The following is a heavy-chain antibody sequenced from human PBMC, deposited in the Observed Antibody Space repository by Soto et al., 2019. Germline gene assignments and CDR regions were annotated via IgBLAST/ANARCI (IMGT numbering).Heavy chain of an antibody. CDR3: ARVAVVTRGIDY. J-gene: IGHJ4*02. Sequence: GVSLRLSCAASGFTFSSYAMHWVRQAPGKGLVWVSRVNEHGTDSNYADSVKGRFTISRDNAKNTVYLQMNGLRAEDTAVYYCARVAVVTRGIDYWGQGTLVTVSS. CDR1: GFTFSSYA. D-gene: IGHD6-19*01. CDR2: VNEHGTDS. V-gene: IGHV3-74*01.